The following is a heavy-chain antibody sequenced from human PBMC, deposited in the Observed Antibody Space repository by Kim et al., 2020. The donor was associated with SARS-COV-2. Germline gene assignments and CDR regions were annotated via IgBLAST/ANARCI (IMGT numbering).Heavy chain of an antibody. D-gene: IGHD3-9*01. Sequence: NPPLKSRVTISVDTSKNQFSLKLSSVTAADTAVYYCARVNYDTPSAWFDPWGQGTLVTVSS. V-gene: IGHV4-59*01. CDR3: ARVNYDTPSAWFDP. J-gene: IGHJ5*02.